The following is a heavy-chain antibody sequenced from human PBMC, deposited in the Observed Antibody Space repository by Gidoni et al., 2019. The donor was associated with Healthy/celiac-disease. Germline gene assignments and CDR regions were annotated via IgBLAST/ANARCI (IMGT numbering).Heavy chain of an antibody. CDR1: GFTFSSYA. CDR2: ISYDGSNK. J-gene: IGHJ6*01. D-gene: IGHD3-10*01. Sequence: QVQLVESGGGVVQPGRSLRLSCAASGFTFSSYAMHWVRQAPGKGLEWVAVISYDGSNKYYADSVKGRFTISRDNSKNTLYLQMNSLRAEDTAVYYCARIYGSGSYNDYYSG. CDR3: ARIYGSGSYNDYYSG. V-gene: IGHV3-30-3*01.